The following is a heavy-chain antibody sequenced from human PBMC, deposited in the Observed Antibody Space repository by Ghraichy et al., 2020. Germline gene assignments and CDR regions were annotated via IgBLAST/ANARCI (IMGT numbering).Heavy chain of an antibody. J-gene: IGHJ4*03. CDR1: GYTLTGYF. D-gene: IGHD5/OR15-5a*01. Sequence: ASVKVSCTASGYTLTGYFIHWVRQAPGQGLEWMGWSHPKTGDTYYTQKFQGRVTMTRDTSINTAYMDLSSLISDDTAVYYCARDRRAVSGTPYIFDSWGHGTLVTVSS. CDR3: ARDRRAVSGTPYIFDS. CDR2: SHPKTGDT. V-gene: IGHV1-2*02.